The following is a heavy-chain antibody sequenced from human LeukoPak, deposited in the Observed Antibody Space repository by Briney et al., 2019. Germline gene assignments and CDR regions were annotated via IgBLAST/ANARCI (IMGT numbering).Heavy chain of an antibody. D-gene: IGHD3-22*01. J-gene: IGHJ4*02. V-gene: IGHV4-39*01. Sequence: SETLSLTCTVSGGSIRSSSYYWGWIRQPPGKGLEWIGSIFYSGSTYYNPSLESRVTISVDTSKNQFSLKLSSVTAADTAVYYCARQFYYDSGGSHYWGQGTLVTVSS. CDR2: IFYSGST. CDR3: ARQFYYDSGGSHY. CDR1: GGSIRSSSYY.